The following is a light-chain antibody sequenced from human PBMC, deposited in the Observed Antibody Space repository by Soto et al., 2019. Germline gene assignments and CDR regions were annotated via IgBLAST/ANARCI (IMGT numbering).Light chain of an antibody. Sequence: EIVLTQSRGILSLSPGERATLSCRASQSVSNDFVAWYQQKPGQAPRLLIYGASTRATDVPDRFSGSGSGADFTLTISRLEPEDFAVDYCQQYGSAPPRTFGQGTKVE. CDR2: GAS. J-gene: IGKJ1*01. CDR3: QQYGSAPPRT. V-gene: IGKV3-20*01. CDR1: QSVSNDF.